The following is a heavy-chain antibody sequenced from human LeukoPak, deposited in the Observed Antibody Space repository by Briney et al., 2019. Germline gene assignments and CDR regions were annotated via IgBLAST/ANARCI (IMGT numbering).Heavy chain of an antibody. D-gene: IGHD3-22*01. CDR3: ARIRRYDSSGYHEY. Sequence: GASVKVSCKASGYSFTTYGISWVRQAPGQGLEWMGWISPNNGNTKYEQKLQGRVTMTTDTSTSTAYMELRSLRSDDTAVYYCARIRRYDSSGYHEYWGQGTLVTVSS. J-gene: IGHJ4*02. CDR1: GYSFTTYG. CDR2: ISPNNGNT. V-gene: IGHV1-18*01.